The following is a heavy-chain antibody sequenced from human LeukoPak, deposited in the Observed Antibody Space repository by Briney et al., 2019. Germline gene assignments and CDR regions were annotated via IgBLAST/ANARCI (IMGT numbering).Heavy chain of an antibody. J-gene: IGHJ3*01. CDR1: GYNFISYG. CDR3: ARSGYCSSSSCSRESDGLDF. CDR2: VSTYNGNT. Sequence: GASVKVSCKASGYNFISYGVSWVRQAPGQGLEWTGWVSTYNGNTNYAQNLQYRVTMTTDPATSTAYMELTNLRSGDTAVYYCARSGYCSSSSCSRESDGLDFWGQGTMVTVSS. D-gene: IGHD2-2*01. V-gene: IGHV1-18*01.